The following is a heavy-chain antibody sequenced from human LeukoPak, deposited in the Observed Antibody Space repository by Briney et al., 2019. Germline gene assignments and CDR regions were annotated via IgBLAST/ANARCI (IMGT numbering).Heavy chain of an antibody. V-gene: IGHV3-49*04. Sequence: GGSLRLSCTASGFTFGDYAMSWVRQAPGKGLEWVGFIRSKAYGGTTEYAASVKGRFTISRDDSKSIAYLQMNSLKTEDTAVYYCTREITIFGVVTAGDAFDIWGQGTMVTVSS. J-gene: IGHJ3*02. CDR3: TREITIFGVVTAGDAFDI. CDR2: IRSKAYGGTT. D-gene: IGHD3-3*01. CDR1: GFTFGDYA.